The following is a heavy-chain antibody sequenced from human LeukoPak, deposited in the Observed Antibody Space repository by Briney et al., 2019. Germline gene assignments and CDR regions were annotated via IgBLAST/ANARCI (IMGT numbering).Heavy chain of an antibody. D-gene: IGHD3-22*01. CDR2: IYYSGGI. V-gene: IGHV4-28*05. J-gene: IGHJ2*01. Sequence: PSETLSLTCAVSGYSISSTNYWAWIRQPPGEGLEWIGHIYYSGGIYYNPSLKSRVTMSVDTSKNQFSLKLSSVTAVDTAVYYCARGVSMIVVVIHDWYFDLWGRGTLVTVSS. CDR1: GYSISSTNY. CDR3: ARGVSMIVVVIHDWYFDL.